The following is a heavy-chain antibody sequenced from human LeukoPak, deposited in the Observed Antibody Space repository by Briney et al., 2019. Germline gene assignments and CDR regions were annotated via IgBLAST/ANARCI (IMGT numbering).Heavy chain of an antibody. D-gene: IGHD6-13*01. CDR3: ARGGSKGYSSSWYFDY. Sequence: SETLSLTCTVSGGSISSYYWSWIRQPPGKGLEWIGYIYHSGRTFYIPSLKSRVTISVDRSKNQFSLKLNSVTAADTAVYYCARGGSKGYSSSWYFDYWGQGTLVTVSS. CDR2: IYHSGRT. CDR1: GGSISSYY. J-gene: IGHJ4*02. V-gene: IGHV4-59*12.